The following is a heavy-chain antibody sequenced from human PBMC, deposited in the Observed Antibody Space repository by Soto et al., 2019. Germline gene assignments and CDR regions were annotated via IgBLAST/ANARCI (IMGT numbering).Heavy chain of an antibody. D-gene: IGHD2-8*01. CDR3: ARDRLEIVLMLYAPNDY. V-gene: IGHV4-34*01. CDR1: GVSFSGYY. J-gene: IGHJ4*01. Sequence: SETLSLTCAVYGVSFSGYYWSWIRQPPGKGLEWIGEINHSGSTNYNPSLKSRVTISVDTSKNQFSLKLSSVTAADTAVYFGARDRLEIVLMLYAPNDYCGHGTLVT. CDR2: INHSGST.